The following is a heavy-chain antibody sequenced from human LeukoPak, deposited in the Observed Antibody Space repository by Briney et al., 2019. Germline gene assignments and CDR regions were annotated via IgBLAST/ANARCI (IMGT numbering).Heavy chain of an antibody. V-gene: IGHV5-51*01. CDR3: ARHSPPYSGQPIDY. CDR2: IYPGDSHT. J-gene: IGHJ4*02. Sequence: GASRKISFQGSGYSFTSNWIGWVRRMPGKGLEWMGIIYPGDSHTSYSPSFQGQVTISADKSISTAYLQWSSLKASDTAMYYCARHSPPYSGQPIDYWGQGTLVTVSS. CDR1: GYSFTSNW. D-gene: IGHD1-26*01.